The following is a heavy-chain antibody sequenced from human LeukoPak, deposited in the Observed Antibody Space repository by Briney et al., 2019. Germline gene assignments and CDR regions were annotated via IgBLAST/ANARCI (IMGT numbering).Heavy chain of an antibody. CDR2: ISWNSGSI. V-gene: IGHV3-9*01. D-gene: IGHD3/OR15-3a*01. CDR1: GFTFSSYG. Sequence: GGTLRLSCAASGFTFSSYGMSWVRQAPGKGLEWVSGISWNSGSIGYADSVKGRFTISRDNAKNSLYLQMNSLRAEDTALYYCASEDFFYWGQGTLVTVSS. J-gene: IGHJ4*02. CDR3: ASEDFFY.